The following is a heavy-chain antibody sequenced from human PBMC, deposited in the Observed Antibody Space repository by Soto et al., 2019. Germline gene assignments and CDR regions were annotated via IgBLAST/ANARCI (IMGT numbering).Heavy chain of an antibody. V-gene: IGHV4-31*03. J-gene: IGHJ5*02. Sequence: QVQLQESGPGLVKPSQTLSLTCTVSGGSISSGGYYWSWIRQHPGKGLEWIGYIYYSGSTYYNPSLKSRVTIAVDTSKNQFSLKLSSVTAADTAVYYCARTTGSGWWWFDPWGQGTLVTVSS. CDR3: ARTTGSGWWWFDP. CDR2: IYYSGST. D-gene: IGHD6-19*01. CDR1: GGSISSGGYY.